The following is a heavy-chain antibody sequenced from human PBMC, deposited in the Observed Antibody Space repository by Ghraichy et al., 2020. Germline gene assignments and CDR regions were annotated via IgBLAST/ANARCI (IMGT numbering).Heavy chain of an antibody. CDR2: ISSSSSYI. J-gene: IGHJ4*02. V-gene: IGHV3-21*01. CDR3: ASDPDPPYGDLFDY. CDR1: GFTFSSYS. D-gene: IGHD2-21*02. Sequence: GGSLRLSCAASGFTFSSYSMNWVRQAPGKGLEWVSSISSSSSYIYYADSVKGRFTISRDNAKNSLYLQMNSLRAEDTPVYYCASDPDPPYGDLFDYWGQGTLVTVSS.